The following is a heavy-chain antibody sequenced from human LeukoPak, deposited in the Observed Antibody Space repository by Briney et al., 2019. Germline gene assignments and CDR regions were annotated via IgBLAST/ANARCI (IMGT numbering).Heavy chain of an antibody. J-gene: IGHJ4*02. Sequence: GGALRLSCAVAGFTFSNYAMGWVRQAPGKGLEGGSTISGSGGTTYYADFVKGRFTISRDNSKNTLHLQMNSLRAEDTAVYYCAKGLRLWSTFDYWGQGTLVTVSS. CDR2: ISGSGGTT. CDR3: AKGLRLWSTFDY. V-gene: IGHV3-23*01. D-gene: IGHD3-10*01. CDR1: GFTFSNYA.